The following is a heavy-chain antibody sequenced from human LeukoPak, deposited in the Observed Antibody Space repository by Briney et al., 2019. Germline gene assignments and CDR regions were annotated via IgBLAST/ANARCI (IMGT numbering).Heavy chain of an antibody. D-gene: IGHD3-10*01. CDR2: INQDESQI. CDR1: GFTFNKYW. CDR3: AREYYYSGTYYLSFFDY. J-gene: IGHJ4*02. Sequence: GGSLRLSCAASGFTFNKYWLTWVRQAPGEGLGWVANINQDESQIYYLGSVEGRFTITRDNAKNSLRLQMTSLRAHDTAIYYCAREYYYSGTYYLSFFDYWGQGTLVTVSS. V-gene: IGHV3-7*01.